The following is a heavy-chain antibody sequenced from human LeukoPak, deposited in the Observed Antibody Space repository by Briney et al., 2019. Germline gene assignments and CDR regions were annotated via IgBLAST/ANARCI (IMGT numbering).Heavy chain of an antibody. V-gene: IGHV3-48*03. J-gene: IGHJ4*02. CDR3: ARLYSSSSGLRASDY. D-gene: IGHD6-6*01. Sequence: PGGSLRLSCAASGFTFSSYEMNWVRQAPGKGLERVSYISSSGSTIFYADSVKGRFTISRDNAKNSLYPQMNSLRAEDTAVYYCARLYSSSSGLRASDYWGQGTLVTVSS. CDR2: ISSSGSTI. CDR1: GFTFSSYE.